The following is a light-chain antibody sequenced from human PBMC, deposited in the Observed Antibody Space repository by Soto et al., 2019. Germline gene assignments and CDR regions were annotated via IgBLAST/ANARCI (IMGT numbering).Light chain of an antibody. V-gene: IGLV2-8*01. CDR2: EVN. CDR1: SSDLGDYDY. J-gene: IGLJ2*01. CDR3: SSYAGSNNLI. Sequence: QSALTQPPSASGSPGQSVTISCTGTSSDLGDYDYVSWYQQHPGKAPKLMIYEVNKRPSGVPDRFSGSKSGNTASLTVTRLEAEDEADYFCSSYAGSNNLIFGGGTKVTVL.